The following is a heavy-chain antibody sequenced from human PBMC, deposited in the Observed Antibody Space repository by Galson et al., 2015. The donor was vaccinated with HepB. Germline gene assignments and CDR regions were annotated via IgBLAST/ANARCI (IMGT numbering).Heavy chain of an antibody. J-gene: IGHJ2*01. CDR1: GGSLSNFY. Sequence: ETLSLTCTVSGGSLSNFYWSWLRQPPGKGLEWIGYIYHIGHSKYNPSLQSRVTFSTDTSTKQISLNLRSVTSADTAVYFCARGGMTTIGWWFFDVWGRGTLVTVSS. CDR2: IYHIGHS. V-gene: IGHV4-59*01. D-gene: IGHD4-17*01. CDR3: ARGGMTTIGWWFFDV.